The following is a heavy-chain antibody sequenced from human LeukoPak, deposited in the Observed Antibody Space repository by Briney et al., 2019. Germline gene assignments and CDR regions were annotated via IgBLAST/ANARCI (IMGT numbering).Heavy chain of an antibody. V-gene: IGHV3-53*01. D-gene: IGHD5-18*01. CDR3: ARGGQLWPFDY. Sequence: GGSLRLSCAASGVTVSSNYMSWVRQAPGKGLEWVSVIYSGGSTYYADSVKGRFTISRDNSKNTLYLQMNSLRAEDTAVYYCARGGQLWPFDYWGQGTLVTVSS. CDR2: IYSGGST. J-gene: IGHJ4*02. CDR1: GVTVSSNY.